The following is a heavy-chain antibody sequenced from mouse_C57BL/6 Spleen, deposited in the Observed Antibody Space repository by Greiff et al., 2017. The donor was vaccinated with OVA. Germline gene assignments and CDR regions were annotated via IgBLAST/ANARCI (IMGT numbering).Heavy chain of an antibody. J-gene: IGHJ4*01. V-gene: IGHV1-15*01. CDR1: GYPFPDYE. Sequence: QVQLQPSGAELVRPGASVTLSCQASGYPFPDYEMHWVKQTPVHGLDWIGALDPETGGTAYHQKFKGKAILTADKSSSTAYMELRSLTSEDSAVYYWTRELEAMDYWGQGTSVTVSS. CDR2: LDPETGGT. CDR3: TRELEAMDY.